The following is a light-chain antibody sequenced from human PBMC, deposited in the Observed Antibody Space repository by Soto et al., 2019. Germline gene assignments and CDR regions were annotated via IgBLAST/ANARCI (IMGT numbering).Light chain of an antibody. V-gene: IGLV1-51*01. CDR1: SSNIGGNS. J-gene: IGLJ1*01. CDR3: GAWDSSLSAYV. CDR2: DDD. Sequence: QSVLTQPPSVSAAPGQKVTISCSGSSSNIGGNSVSWYQQLPGTAPKLLIYDDDKRPSGIPDRFSGSKSGTSATLGITGFQTGDEADYYCGAWDSSLSAYVVATGTKVTVL.